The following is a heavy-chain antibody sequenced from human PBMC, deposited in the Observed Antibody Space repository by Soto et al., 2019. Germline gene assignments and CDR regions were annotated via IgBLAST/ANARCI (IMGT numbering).Heavy chain of an antibody. CDR2: ISYDGSNK. CDR1: GFTFSSYG. D-gene: IGHD6-13*01. Sequence: QVQLVESGGGVVQPGRSLRLSCAASGFTFSSYGMHWVRQAPGKGLEWVAVISYDGSNKYYADSVKGGFTISRDNYKNTLYLQMNSLRAEDTAVYYCAKGGGIAAQRAPDYWGQGTLVTVSS. CDR3: AKGGGIAAQRAPDY. J-gene: IGHJ4*02. V-gene: IGHV3-30*18.